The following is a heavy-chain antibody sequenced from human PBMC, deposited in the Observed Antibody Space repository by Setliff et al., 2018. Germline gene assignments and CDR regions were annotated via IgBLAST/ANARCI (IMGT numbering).Heavy chain of an antibody. D-gene: IGHD2-21*02. J-gene: IGHJ5*02. CDR2: IYYSGST. Sequence: SETLSLTCTVSGGSISSYYWSWIRQPPGKGLEWIGYIYYSGSTNYNPSLKSRVTISVDTSKNQFSLKLNSVTAADTAVYYCARGRAGTLVTALLTPRTVFLRCWFDPWGQGTLVTVSS. V-gene: IGHV4-59*12. CDR3: ARGRAGTLVTALLTPRTVFLRCWFDP. CDR1: GGSISSYY.